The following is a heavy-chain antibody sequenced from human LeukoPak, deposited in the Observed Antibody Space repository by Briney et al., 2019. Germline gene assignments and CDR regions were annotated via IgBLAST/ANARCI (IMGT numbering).Heavy chain of an antibody. D-gene: IGHD6-6*01. Sequence: SETLSLTCTVSGGSISSGSYYWSWIRQPAGKGLEWIGRIYTSGSTNYNPSLKSRVTISVDTSKNQFSLKLSSVTAADTAVYYCARFLVEYSSSGWFDPWGQGTLVTVST. J-gene: IGHJ5*02. CDR2: IYTSGST. CDR1: GGSISSGSYY. CDR3: ARFLVEYSSSGWFDP. V-gene: IGHV4-61*02.